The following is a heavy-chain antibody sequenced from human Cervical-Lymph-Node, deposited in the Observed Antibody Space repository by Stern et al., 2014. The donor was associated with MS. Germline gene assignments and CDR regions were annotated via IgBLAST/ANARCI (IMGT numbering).Heavy chain of an antibody. CDR1: GFSLSNARMG. V-gene: IGHV2-26*01. CDR3: ARSRGPYCSGGSCGRYYFDY. J-gene: IGHJ4*02. D-gene: IGHD2-15*01. CDR2: IFLNDEK. Sequence: QVTLKESGPVLVKPTETLTLTCTVSGFSLSNARMGVSWIRQPPGKALEWLAHIFLNDEKSYSTSLKSRLTISKDTSKSQVVLTMTNMDPVDTATYYCARSRGPYCSGGSCGRYYFDYWGQGTLVTVSS.